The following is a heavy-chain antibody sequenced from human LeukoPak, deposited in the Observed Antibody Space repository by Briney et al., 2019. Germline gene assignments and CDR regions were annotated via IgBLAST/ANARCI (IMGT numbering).Heavy chain of an antibody. CDR1: GGSISSYY. J-gene: IGHJ4*02. V-gene: IGHV4-59*12. CDR3: ARGPYGDHLDY. D-gene: IGHD4-17*01. Sequence: SETLSLTCTVSGGSISSYYWSWIRQPPGKGLEWIGYIYYSGSTNYNPSLKSRVTISVDTSKNQFSLKLSSVTAADTAVYYCARGPYGDHLDYWGQGTLVTVSS. CDR2: IYYSGST.